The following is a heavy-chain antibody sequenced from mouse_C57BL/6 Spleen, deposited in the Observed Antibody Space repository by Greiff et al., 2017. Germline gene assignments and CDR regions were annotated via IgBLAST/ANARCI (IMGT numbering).Heavy chain of an antibody. CDR2: INPYNGGT. CDR3: ARDSNSSYYAMDY. V-gene: IGHV1-19*01. J-gene: IGHJ4*01. Sequence: EVKLMESGPVLVKPGASVKMSCKASGYTFTDYYMNWVKQSHGKSLEWIGVINPYNGGTSYNQKFKGKATLTVDKSSSTAYMELNSLTSEDSAVYYCARDSNSSYYAMDYWGQGTSVTVSS. CDR1: GYTFTDYY. D-gene: IGHD2-5*01.